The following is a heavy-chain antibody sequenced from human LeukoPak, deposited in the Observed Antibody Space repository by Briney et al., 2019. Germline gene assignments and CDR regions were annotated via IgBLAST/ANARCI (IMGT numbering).Heavy chain of an antibody. Sequence: ASVKVSCKASGYTFTGYYMHWVRQAPGQGLEWMGWINPNSGGTNYAQKFQGRVTMTRDTSISTAYMELSRLRSDDTAVYYCAREIGNYGDYYYGMDVWGQGTTVTVSS. CDR3: AREIGNYGDYYYGMDV. V-gene: IGHV1-2*02. D-gene: IGHD4-17*01. CDR1: GYTFTGYY. J-gene: IGHJ6*02. CDR2: INPNSGGT.